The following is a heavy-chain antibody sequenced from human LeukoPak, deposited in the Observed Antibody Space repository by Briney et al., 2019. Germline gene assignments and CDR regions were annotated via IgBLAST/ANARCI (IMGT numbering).Heavy chain of an antibody. J-gene: IGHJ6*02. CDR3: AKDLGRGSSFYNYYYGMDV. CDR2: ISNDGINK. D-gene: IGHD2-15*01. CDR1: GFTFIDNG. Sequence: PGRSLRFSCKATGFTFIDNGIHWVRQAPGEGLEWVAAISNDGINKYYADSVKGRFTISRDNSKNAMDLQMTTLRPEDTAVYYCAKDLGRGSSFYNYYYGMDVWGQGTTVTVSS. V-gene: IGHV3-30*18.